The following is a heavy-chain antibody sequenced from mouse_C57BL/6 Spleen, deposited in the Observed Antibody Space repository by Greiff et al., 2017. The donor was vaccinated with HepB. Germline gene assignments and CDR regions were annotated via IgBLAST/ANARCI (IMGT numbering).Heavy chain of an antibody. J-gene: IGHJ3*01. CDR2: IYPGSGST. D-gene: IGHD1-1*01. Sequence: QVQLQQPGAELVKPGASVKMSCKASGYTFTSYWITWVKQRPGQGLEWIGDIYPGSGSTNYNEKFKSKATLTVDTSSSTAYMQLSSLTSEDSAVYYCARYHYYGSPWFAYWGQGTLVTFSA. V-gene: IGHV1-55*01. CDR3: ARYHYYGSPWFAY. CDR1: GYTFTSYW.